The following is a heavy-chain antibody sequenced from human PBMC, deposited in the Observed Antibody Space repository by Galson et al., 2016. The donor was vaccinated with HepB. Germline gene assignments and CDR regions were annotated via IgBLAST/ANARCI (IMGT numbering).Heavy chain of an antibody. J-gene: IGHJ2*01. CDR2: ISYSGTS. CDR3: ARATISDWHFDL. Sequence: ETLSLTCTVSGGSITTDYWTWIRQPPGKGLEWIGYISYSGTSKYNPSLRSRVTISGDTSKNQFPLKLISVTAADTAVYYCARATISDWHFDLWGRGTLVAVSS. V-gene: IGHV4-59*01. CDR1: GGSITTDY.